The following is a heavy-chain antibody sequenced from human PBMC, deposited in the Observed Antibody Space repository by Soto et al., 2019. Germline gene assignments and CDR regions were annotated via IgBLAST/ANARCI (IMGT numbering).Heavy chain of an antibody. CDR2: ISHDGTDK. J-gene: IGHJ6*02. CDR3: VKERYAQLWLEDYGMDV. Sequence: QVQLVESGGGVVQPGRSLRLSCAASGFTFSSYGIHWVRQAPGKGLEWVALISHDGTDKYYADSVKGRFTISRDNFKNKLYLQMRSLRPEDTAVYYYVKERYAQLWLEDYGMDVWGQGTTVTVFS. D-gene: IGHD5-18*01. CDR1: GFTFSSYG. V-gene: IGHV3-30*18.